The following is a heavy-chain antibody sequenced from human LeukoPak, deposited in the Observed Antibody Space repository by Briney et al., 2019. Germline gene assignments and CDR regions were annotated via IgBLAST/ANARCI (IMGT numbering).Heavy chain of an antibody. CDR3: ARGRVRGSYYGDY. J-gene: IGHJ4*02. D-gene: IGHD1-26*01. CDR2: ISYDGSNK. V-gene: IGHV3-30-3*01. CDR1: GFTFSSYA. Sequence: PGGSLRLSCAASGFTFSSYAMHWVSQAPGKGLEWVAVISYDGSNKYYADSVKGRFTISRDNSKNTLYLQMNSLRAEDTAVYYCARGRVRGSYYGDYWGQGTLVTVSS.